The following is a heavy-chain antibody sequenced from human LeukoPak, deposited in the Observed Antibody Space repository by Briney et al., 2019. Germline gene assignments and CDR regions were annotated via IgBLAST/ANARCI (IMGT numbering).Heavy chain of an antibody. Sequence: GGSLRLSCAASGFTFSSYGMHWVRQAPGKGLEWVAVIWYGGSNKYYADSVKGRFTISRDNSKNSLYLQMNSLRAEDTAVYYCATIPLPYYYYYYMDVWGKGTTVTVSS. CDR2: IWYGGSNK. V-gene: IGHV3-33*01. CDR3: ATIPLPYYYYYYMDV. J-gene: IGHJ6*03. D-gene: IGHD2-2*02. CDR1: GFTFSSYG.